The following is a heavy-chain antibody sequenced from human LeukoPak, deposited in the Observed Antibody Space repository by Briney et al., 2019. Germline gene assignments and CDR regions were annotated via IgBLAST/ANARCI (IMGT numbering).Heavy chain of an antibody. CDR1: GGSFSGYY. D-gene: IGHD3-10*01. V-gene: IGHV4-34*01. CDR2: INHSGST. CDR3: ARHAPLLWFDY. J-gene: IGHJ5*01. Sequence: SETLSLTCAVYGGSFSGYYWSWIRQPPGKGLEWIGEINHSGSTNYNPSLKSRVTISVDTSKNQFSLKLSSVTAADTAVYYCARHAPLLWFDYWGQGTLVTVSS.